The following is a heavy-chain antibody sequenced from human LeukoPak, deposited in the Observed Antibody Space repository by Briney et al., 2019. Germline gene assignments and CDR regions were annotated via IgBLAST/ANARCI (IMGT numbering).Heavy chain of an antibody. CDR3: ARGVTIVRGVVLTGGEYFDY. CDR2: IYYTGTT. CDR1: GGSINFYY. J-gene: IGHJ4*02. Sequence: SETLSLTCTVSGGSINFYYWSWIRQPPGKGLEWIGYIYYTGTTNYNPSLRSRVTMSVDTSKNQFSLRLSSVTAADTAVYYCARGVTIVRGVVLTGGEYFDYWGRGTLVTVSS. V-gene: IGHV4-59*01. D-gene: IGHD3-10*01.